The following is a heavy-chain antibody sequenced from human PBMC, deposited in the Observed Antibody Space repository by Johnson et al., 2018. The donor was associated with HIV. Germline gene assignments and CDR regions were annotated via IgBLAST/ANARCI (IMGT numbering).Heavy chain of an antibody. CDR1: GFTFSSFA. D-gene: IGHD3-22*01. CDR3: GRRFYDSSAFDI. Sequence: QVQLVESGGGVVQPGTSLRLSCAASGFTFSSFAMHWVRQAPGKGLEWMAFISYDGSNKYFTDSVRGRFTISRDNSKNTLFLQVNSLRAEDPAVYYCGRRFYDSSAFDIWSQGTLVTVSS. CDR2: ISYDGSNK. J-gene: IGHJ3*02. V-gene: IGHV3-30-3*01.